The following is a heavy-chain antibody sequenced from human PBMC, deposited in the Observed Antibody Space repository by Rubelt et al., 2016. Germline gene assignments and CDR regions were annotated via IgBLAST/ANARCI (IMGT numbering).Heavy chain of an antibody. Sequence: QLQLQESGPGLVKPSETLSLTCTVSGGSISSSSYYWGWIRQPPGKGLEWIGGIYYSGSTYYNPSLKSRVTISVETSKHRFSLKLSSVTAADTAVYYCARLSSGWYYFDYWGQGTLVTVSS. V-gene: IGHV4-39*01. CDR3: ARLSSGWYYFDY. D-gene: IGHD6-19*01. J-gene: IGHJ4*02. CDR2: IYYSGST. CDR1: GGSISSSSYY.